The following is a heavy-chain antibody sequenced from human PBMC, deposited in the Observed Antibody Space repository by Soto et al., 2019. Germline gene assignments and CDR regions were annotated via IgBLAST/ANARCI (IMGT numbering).Heavy chain of an antibody. CDR1: GYTFTNYA. J-gene: IGHJ4*02. Sequence: QVQLVQSGAEVKKPGASVKVSCKASGYTFTNYAMHWVRPAPGQRLEWMGWINAGNANTKSSQKFQGRVTITMDTSASTDYLELSSLRSEDTAVDYCLSETSVGATLWGQGTLVTVSS. CDR2: INAGNANT. CDR3: LSETSVGATL. D-gene: IGHD1-26*01. V-gene: IGHV1-3*01.